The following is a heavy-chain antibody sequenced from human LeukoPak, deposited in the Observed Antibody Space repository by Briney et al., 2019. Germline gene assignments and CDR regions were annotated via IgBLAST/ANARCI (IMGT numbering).Heavy chain of an antibody. CDR1: GGSISSYY. V-gene: IGHV4-34*01. D-gene: IGHD2-15*01. CDR2: INHSGST. CDR3: VRGPYCSGGSCYRGMDV. Sequence: SETLSLTCTVSGGSISSYYWSWIRQPPGKGLEWIGEINHSGSTNYNPSLKSRVTISVDTSKNQFSLKLNSVTAADTAVYYCVRGPYCSGGSCYRGMDVWGQGTTVTVSS. J-gene: IGHJ6*02.